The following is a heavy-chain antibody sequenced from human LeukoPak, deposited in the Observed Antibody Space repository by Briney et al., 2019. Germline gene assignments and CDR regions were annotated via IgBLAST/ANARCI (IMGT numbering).Heavy chain of an antibody. CDR3: ARAPDIVATLAFDY. D-gene: IGHD5-12*01. CDR1: GGSISSSNW. CDR2: IYYSGST. V-gene: IGHV4-4*02. Sequence: SGTLSLTCAVSGGSISSSNWWSWVRQPPGKGLEWIGYIYYSGSTNYNPSLKSRVTISVDTSKNQFSLKLSSVTAADTAVYYCARAPDIVATLAFDYWGQGTLVTVSS. J-gene: IGHJ4*02.